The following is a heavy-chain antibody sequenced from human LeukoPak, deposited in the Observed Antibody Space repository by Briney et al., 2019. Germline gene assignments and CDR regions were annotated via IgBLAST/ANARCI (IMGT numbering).Heavy chain of an antibody. D-gene: IGHD2-15*01. CDR2: INTDGSST. CDR3: ARGHIVVGYYYYMDV. V-gene: IGHV3-74*01. CDR1: GFTFSSYW. Sequence: GGSLRLSCAASGFTFSSYWMHWVRQAPGKRLVWVSRINTDGSSTNYADSVKGRFTISRDNAKNTLYLQMNSLRAEDTAVYYCARGHIVVGYYYYMDVWGKGTTVTVSS. J-gene: IGHJ6*03.